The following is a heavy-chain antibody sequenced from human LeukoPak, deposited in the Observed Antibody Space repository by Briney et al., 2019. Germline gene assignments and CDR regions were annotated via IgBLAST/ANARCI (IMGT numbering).Heavy chain of an antibody. CDR1: GSAFSNFA. Sequence: PGGSLRLFCAASGSAFSNFAMSWVRQAPGKGLEWVSAMSGSGDGTYYADSVKGRFTISRDNSKNTLYLQMNSLRAEDTAVYYCAKMMGQRLYDYCMDVWSKGTTVTVSS. D-gene: IGHD3-16*01. V-gene: IGHV3-23*01. CDR3: AKMMGQRLYDYCMDV. CDR2: MSGSGDGT. J-gene: IGHJ6*03.